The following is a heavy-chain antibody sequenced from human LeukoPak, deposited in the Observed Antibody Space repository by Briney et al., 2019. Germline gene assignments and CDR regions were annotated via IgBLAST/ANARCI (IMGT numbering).Heavy chain of an antibody. CDR3: ARDHEVVPSYYYMDV. J-gene: IGHJ6*03. D-gene: IGHD2-2*01. V-gene: IGHV4-61*02. CDR2: IYTSGST. Sequence: SQTLSLTCTVSGGSISSGSYYWSWIRQPAGKGLEWIGRIYTSGSTNYNPSLKNRVTISVDTSKNQFSLKLSSVTAADTAVYYCARDHEVVPSYYYMDVWGKGTTVTVSS. CDR1: GGSISSGSYY.